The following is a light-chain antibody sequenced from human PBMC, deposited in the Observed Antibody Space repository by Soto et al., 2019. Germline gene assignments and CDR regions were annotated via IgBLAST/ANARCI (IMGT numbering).Light chain of an antibody. CDR1: QGVGSW. Sequence: DLQMTQSPSSVSAPVGDRVTITCRASQGVGSWLAWYQQKPGKAPKLLIFAASTLQSGVPSRFSGSGSGTDFSLTISSLQPEDVASYYCQQANNFPWTFGQGTKVEFK. V-gene: IGKV1-12*01. CDR3: QQANNFPWT. J-gene: IGKJ1*01. CDR2: AAS.